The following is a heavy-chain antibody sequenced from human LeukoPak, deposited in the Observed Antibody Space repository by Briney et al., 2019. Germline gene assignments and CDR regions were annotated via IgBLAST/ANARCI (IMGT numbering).Heavy chain of an antibody. D-gene: IGHD3-22*01. V-gene: IGHV1-2*02. J-gene: IGHJ4*02. CDR1: GYTFTGYY. CDR2: INPNSGGT. Sequence: GASVKVSCKASGYTFTGYYMHWVRQAPGQGLEWRGWINPNSGGTNYAQKFQGRVTMTRDTSISTAYMELSRLRSDDTAVYYCARVNYYDSSGSDEAYFDYWGQGTLVTVSS. CDR3: ARVNYYDSSGSDEAYFDY.